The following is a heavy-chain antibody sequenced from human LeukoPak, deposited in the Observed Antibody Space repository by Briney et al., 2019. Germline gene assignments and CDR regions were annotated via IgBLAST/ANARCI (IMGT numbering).Heavy chain of an antibody. V-gene: IGHV4-59*08. CDR3: ASNYYGSGSLDY. CDR2: SDYSGST. Sequence: KPWDPLSLTCTVSGGSISSYYWSWIRQPPGKGLEWIGYSDYSGSTNYNPSLKSRVTISVDTSKNQFSLKLSSVTAADTAVYYCASNYYGSGSLDYWGQGNLVTVSP. J-gene: IGHJ4*02. D-gene: IGHD3-10*01. CDR1: GGSISSYY.